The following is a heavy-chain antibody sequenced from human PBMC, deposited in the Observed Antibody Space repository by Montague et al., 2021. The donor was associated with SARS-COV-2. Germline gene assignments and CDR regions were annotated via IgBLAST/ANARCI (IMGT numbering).Heavy chain of an antibody. D-gene: IGHD3-10*01. Sequence: SETLSLTCTVSGGSISSYYWSWIRQPPGKGLEWIGYIYFSGSTNYNPSLKSRVTISVDTSKNQFSLKLSSVTAADTAVYYCARVRYYGSWTSLGMDVWGQGTTVTVSS. V-gene: IGHV4-59*12. CDR3: ARVRYYGSWTSLGMDV. CDR1: GGSISSYY. CDR2: IYFSGST. J-gene: IGHJ6*02.